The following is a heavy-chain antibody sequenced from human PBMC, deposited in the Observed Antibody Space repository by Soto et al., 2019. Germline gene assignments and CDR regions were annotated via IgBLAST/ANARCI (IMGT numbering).Heavy chain of an antibody. J-gene: IGHJ6*02. Sequence: GSGPTLVNSTQTLILTCTFSGFSLSTSGMCVSWIRQPPGKALEWLALIDWDDDKYYSTSLKTRLTISKDTSKNQVVLTMTNMDPVDTATYYCARISSSQNYYYYGMDVWGQGTTVTVSS. CDR2: IDWDDDK. D-gene: IGHD6-13*01. CDR1: GFSLSTSGMC. CDR3: ARISSSQNYYYYGMDV. V-gene: IGHV2-70*01.